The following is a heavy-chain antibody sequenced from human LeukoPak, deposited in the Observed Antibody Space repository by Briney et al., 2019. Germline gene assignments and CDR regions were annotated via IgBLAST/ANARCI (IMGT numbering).Heavy chain of an antibody. D-gene: IGHD3-22*01. CDR2: IRFDGSNK. CDR3: AKDDYYDNTGHLDY. V-gene: IGHV3-30*02. J-gene: IGHJ4*02. CDR1: GFSFSNYG. Sequence: GGSLRLSCAATGFSFSNYGMQWVRQAPGKGLEWVAFIRFDGSNKYYADSVKGRFTISRDNSKNTLYLQINSLRAEDTAVYYCAKDDYYDNTGHLDYWGQGTLVTVSS.